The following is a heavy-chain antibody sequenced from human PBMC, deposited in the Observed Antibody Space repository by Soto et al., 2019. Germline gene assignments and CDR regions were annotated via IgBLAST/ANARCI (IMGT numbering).Heavy chain of an antibody. CDR1: GGSISSYY. V-gene: IGHV4-59*01. CDR3: ARGGQLDGMVV. CDR2: IYYSGST. Sequence: SETLSLTCTASGGSISSYYWSWIRQPPGKGLEWIGYIYYSGSTNYNPSLKSRVTISVDTSKNQFSLKLSSVTAADTAVYYCARGGQLDGMVVWGQGTTVTVSS. D-gene: IGHD6-13*01. J-gene: IGHJ6*02.